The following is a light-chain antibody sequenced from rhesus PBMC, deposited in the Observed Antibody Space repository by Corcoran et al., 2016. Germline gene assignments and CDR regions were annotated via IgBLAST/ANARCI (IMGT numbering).Light chain of an antibody. Sequence: DIQMTQFPSSLSASVGDTVTITCRASQSISYWLAWYQQKPGKAPKLLIYKASSLQSGVPSRFRGSGSGIDFTLTVSSLQPEDFATYFCLQYDSSPRTFGKGTKVEIK. CDR2: KAS. V-gene: IGKV1-22*01. CDR3: LQYDSSPRT. CDR1: QSISYW. J-gene: IGKJ1*01.